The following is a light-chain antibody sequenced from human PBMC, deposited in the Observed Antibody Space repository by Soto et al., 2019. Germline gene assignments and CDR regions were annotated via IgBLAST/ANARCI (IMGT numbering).Light chain of an antibody. CDR2: SAL. V-gene: IGKV1-39*01. J-gene: IGKJ4*01. Sequence: IQLTQSPSSLSAFVGDRVTITCWASQNIDGYLNWYQQRPGKAPKLLIYSALTLQSGVPSRFSGSGSGTGFTLTITDLQPEDSATYFCQQGYSTLFTFGGGTRWIS. CDR3: QQGYSTLFT. CDR1: QNIDGY.